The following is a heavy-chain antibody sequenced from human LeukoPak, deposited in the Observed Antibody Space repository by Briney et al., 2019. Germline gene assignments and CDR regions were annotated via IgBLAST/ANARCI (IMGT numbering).Heavy chain of an antibody. V-gene: IGHV4-39*01. J-gene: IGHJ6*02. CDR3: ARASLDYDFWSGLPSRGDYGMDV. CDR2: IYYSGST. D-gene: IGHD3-3*01. CDR1: GGSISSSSYY. Sequence: MASETLSLTCTVSGGSISSSSYYWGWIRQPPGKGLEWIGSIYYSGSTYYNPSLKSRVTISVDTSKNQFSLKLSSVTAADTAVYYCARASLDYDFWSGLPSRGDYGMDVWGQGTTVTVSS.